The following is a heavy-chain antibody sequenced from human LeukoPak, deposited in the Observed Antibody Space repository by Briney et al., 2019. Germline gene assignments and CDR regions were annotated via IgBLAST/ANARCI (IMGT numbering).Heavy chain of an antibody. CDR2: IFYGGST. D-gene: IGHD3-10*01. CDR1: GGSITSNNYY. V-gene: IGHV4-39*07. Sequence: SETLSLTCTVSGGSITSNNYYWGWIRQPPGKGLEWIGSIFYGGSTYYNPSLKSRVTISVDTSKNQFSLKLSSVTAADTAVYFCASSHRGVRGVLNWFDPWGQGTLVTVSS. CDR3: ASSHRGVRGVLNWFDP. J-gene: IGHJ5*02.